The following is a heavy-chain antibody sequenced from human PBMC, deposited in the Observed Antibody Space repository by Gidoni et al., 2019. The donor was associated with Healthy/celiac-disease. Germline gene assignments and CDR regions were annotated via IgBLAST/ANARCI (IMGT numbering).Heavy chain of an antibody. D-gene: IGHD2-21*01. V-gene: IGHV3-74*01. CDR1: GFTFSSYW. Sequence: EVQLVESGGGLVQPGGSLRLSCAASGFTFSSYWMHWVRQAPGKGLVLVSRINSDGSSTSYADSVKGRFTISRDNAKNTLYLQMNSLRAEDTAVYYCAREGGDWVLYGMDVWGQGTTVTVSS. J-gene: IGHJ6*02. CDR2: INSDGSST. CDR3: AREGGDWVLYGMDV.